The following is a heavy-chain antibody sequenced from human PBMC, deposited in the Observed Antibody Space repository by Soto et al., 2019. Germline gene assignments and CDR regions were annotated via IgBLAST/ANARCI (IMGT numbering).Heavy chain of an antibody. J-gene: IGHJ4*02. CDR2: ISAYNGNT. CDR1: GYTFTSYG. Sequence: ASVKVSCKASGYTFTSYGISCVRQAPGQGLEWMGWISAYNGNTNYAQKLQGRVTMTTDTSTSTAYMELRSLRSDDTAVYYCARSELRFLPLDYWGQGTLVTVSS. V-gene: IGHV1-18*01. CDR3: ARSELRFLPLDY. D-gene: IGHD3-3*01.